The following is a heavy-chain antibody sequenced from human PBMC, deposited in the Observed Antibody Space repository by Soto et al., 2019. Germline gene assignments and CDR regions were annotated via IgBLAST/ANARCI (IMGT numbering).Heavy chain of an antibody. D-gene: IGHD2-8*01. CDR1: GFTFSSYA. CDR2: ISGSGGST. Sequence: GGSLRLSCAASGFTFSSYAMSWVRQAPGKGLEWVSAISGSGGSTHYADAVKGRVTISRDNSKNTLYLQMNSLRAEDTAVYYCAKEMGRSSYIDAWAQGTTVTVSS. CDR3: AKEMGRSSYIDA. V-gene: IGHV3-23*01. J-gene: IGHJ6*03.